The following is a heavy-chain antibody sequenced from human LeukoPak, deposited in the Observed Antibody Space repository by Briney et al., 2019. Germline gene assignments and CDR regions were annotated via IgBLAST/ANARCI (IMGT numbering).Heavy chain of an antibody. D-gene: IGHD6-13*01. V-gene: IGHV4-59*01. J-gene: IGHJ6*03. CDR2: IYYSGST. CDR3: ARDRGSHGYSSSWYGLFDYYYYMDV. CDR1: GGSISSYY. Sequence: SETLSLTCTVSGGSISSYYWSWIRQPPGKGLEWIGYIYYSGSTNYNPSLKSRVTISVDTSKNQFSLTLSSVTAADTAVYYCARDRGSHGYSSSWYGLFDYYYYMDVWGKGATVTVSS.